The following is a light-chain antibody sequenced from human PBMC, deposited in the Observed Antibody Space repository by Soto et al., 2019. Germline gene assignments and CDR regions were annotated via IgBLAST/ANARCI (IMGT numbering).Light chain of an antibody. V-gene: IGKV3-11*01. CDR1: QSVSTF. CDR2: DAS. J-gene: IGKJ1*01. CDR3: QQGTDWPPGT. Sequence: TQSPATLSFSPGERATLSCRASQSVSTFLAWYQHKPGQAPRLLIYDASNRATGIPDRFRGSGSGTDFTLTISSLEPEDFALYYCQQGTDWPPGTFGQGTKVDIK.